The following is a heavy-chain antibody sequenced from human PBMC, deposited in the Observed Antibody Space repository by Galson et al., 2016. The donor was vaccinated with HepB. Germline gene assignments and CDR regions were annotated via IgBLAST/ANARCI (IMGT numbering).Heavy chain of an antibody. Sequence: SVKVSCKASGGTFSSYTLSWVRQAPGHGLEWMGGIIPIFGTANYAQKFQGRVTITADESTSTAYMELSSLRSEDTAVYYCARDQGAAGIYYYMDVWGKGTTVTVSS. J-gene: IGHJ6*03. CDR1: GGTFSSYT. D-gene: IGHD6-13*01. V-gene: IGHV1-69*13. CDR2: IIPIFGTA. CDR3: ARDQGAAGIYYYMDV.